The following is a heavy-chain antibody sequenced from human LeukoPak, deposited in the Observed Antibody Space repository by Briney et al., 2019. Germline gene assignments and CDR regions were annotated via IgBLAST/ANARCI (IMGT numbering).Heavy chain of an antibody. J-gene: IGHJ4*02. CDR1: GXTFSSYA. Sequence: PGGSLRLSCAASGXTFSSYAMHWVRQAPGKGLEWVAVISYDGSNKYYADSVKGRFTISRDNSKNTLYLQMNSLRAEHTAVYYCATTMVRELDYWGQGTLVTVSS. CDR3: ATTMVRELDY. D-gene: IGHD3-10*01. CDR2: ISYDGSNK. V-gene: IGHV3-30-3*01.